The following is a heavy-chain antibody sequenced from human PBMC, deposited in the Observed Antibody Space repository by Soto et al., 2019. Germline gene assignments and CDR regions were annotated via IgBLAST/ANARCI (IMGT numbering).Heavy chain of an antibody. J-gene: IGHJ4*02. CDR3: ARDVRNFIGHDGFDY. CDR1: GYSFTGYF. Sequence: GASVKVSCKASGYSFTGYFLHWVRQAPGQGLEWMGWIIPNSGGTNYAQKFQGRVTMTRDKSISTAYMELSRLTSDDTAVYYCARDVRNFIGHDGFDYWGQGTLVTVSS. CDR2: IIPNSGGT. V-gene: IGHV1-2*02. D-gene: IGHD5-12*01.